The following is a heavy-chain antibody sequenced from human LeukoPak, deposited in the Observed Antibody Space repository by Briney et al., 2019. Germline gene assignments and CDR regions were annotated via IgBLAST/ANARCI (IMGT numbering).Heavy chain of an antibody. V-gene: IGHV1-2*02. J-gene: IGHJ4*02. Sequence: GASVKVSCKASGYTFTGYYMHWVRQAPGQGLEWMGWINPNSGGTNYAQKFQGRVTMTRDTSISTAYMELSRLRSDDTAVYYCARASQDIVLMVCVDSNIDYWGQGTLVTVSS. CDR3: ARASQDIVLMVCVDSNIDY. D-gene: IGHD2-8*01. CDR2: INPNSGGT. CDR1: GYTFTGYY.